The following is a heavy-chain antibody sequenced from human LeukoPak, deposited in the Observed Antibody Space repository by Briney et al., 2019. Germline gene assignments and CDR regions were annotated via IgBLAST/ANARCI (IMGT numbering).Heavy chain of an antibody. V-gene: IGHV4-31*03. J-gene: IGHJ6*02. CDR3: ARGPREQLTLLTYYYYGMDV. CDR2: IYYSGST. D-gene: IGHD6-6*01. Sequence: PSETLSLTCTVSGGSISSGGSYWSWIRQYPGKGLEWIGYIYYSGSTYYNPSLKSRVTISVDTSKNQFSLKLSSVTAADTAVYYCARGPREQLTLLTYYYYGMDVWGQGTTVTVSS. CDR1: GGSISSGGSY.